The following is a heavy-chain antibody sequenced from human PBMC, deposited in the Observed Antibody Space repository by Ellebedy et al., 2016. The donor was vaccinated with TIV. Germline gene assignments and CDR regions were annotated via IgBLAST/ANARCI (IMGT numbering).Heavy chain of an antibody. CDR1: GGTFSSYA. Sequence: SVKVSXKASGGTFSSYAISWVRQAPGQGLEWTGGIIPIFGTANYAQKFQGRVTITADESTSTAYMELSSLRSEDTAVYYCARDAGGSSRYYYYGMDVWGQGTTVTVSS. CDR2: IIPIFGTA. J-gene: IGHJ6*02. CDR3: ARDAGGSSRYYYYGMDV. D-gene: IGHD6-6*01. V-gene: IGHV1-69*13.